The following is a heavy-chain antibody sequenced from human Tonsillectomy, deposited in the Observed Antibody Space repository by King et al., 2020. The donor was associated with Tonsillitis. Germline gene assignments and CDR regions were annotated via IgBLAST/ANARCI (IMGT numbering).Heavy chain of an antibody. CDR2: IPRRGTPL. J-gene: IGHJ1*01. V-gene: IGHV3-11*01. D-gene: IGHD6-13*01. CDR1: GFTFSDYY. CDR3: ARRGGAAAASGGVYFQH. Sequence: PLVQSGGGLVPPGGSLRLSCAASGFTFSDYYMSWVRQAPGKGLEWVSSIPRRGTPLYSADSVQGRFTVSRDNATPYLYLPLTALRAEATAVYYCARRGGAAAASGGVYFQHWGQGTLVTGSS.